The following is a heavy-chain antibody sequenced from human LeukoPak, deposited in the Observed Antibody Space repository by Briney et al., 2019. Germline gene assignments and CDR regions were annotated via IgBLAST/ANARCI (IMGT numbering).Heavy chain of an antibody. CDR3: ASDRVLGSGSLDN. Sequence: GGSLRLSCTASGFRFSDFWRHWVRQAPGKGLVWVSRIRGDWHDTTYADSVKGRFTISRDNAQNTLYLQMNSLRVEDTAVYYCASDRVLGSGSLDNWGQGTLVTVSS. CDR1: GFRFSDFW. V-gene: IGHV3-74*01. D-gene: IGHD3-10*01. J-gene: IGHJ4*02. CDR2: IRGDWHDT.